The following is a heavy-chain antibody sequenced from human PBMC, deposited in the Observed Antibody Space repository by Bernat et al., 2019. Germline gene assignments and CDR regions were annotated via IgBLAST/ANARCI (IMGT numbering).Heavy chain of an antibody. Sequence: EVQLVESGGGLVQPGGSLRLSCAASGFTFSSYWMSWVRQAPGKGLEWVANIKQDGSEKYYVDSVKGRFTISRDNAKNSLYLQMNSLRAEDTAVYYCARGDILIGYREDYWGQGTLVTVSS. CDR1: GFTFSSYW. J-gene: IGHJ4*02. V-gene: IGHV3-7*03. D-gene: IGHD3-9*01. CDR2: IKQDGSEK. CDR3: ARGDILIGYREDY.